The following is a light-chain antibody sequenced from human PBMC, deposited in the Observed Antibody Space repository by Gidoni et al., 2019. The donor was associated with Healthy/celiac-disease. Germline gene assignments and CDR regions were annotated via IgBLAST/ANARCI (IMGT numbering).Light chain of an antibody. V-gene: IGKV3-15*01. Sequence: ELVITQSPATLSVSPGERATLSCRASQSVSSNLAWYHQKPGQAPRILIYGASTRDTGIPARLSGSGSGTELTVTISSLQSEEFAVYYCQQYNNWPPERTFGQGTKVEIK. CDR2: GAS. CDR1: QSVSSN. CDR3: QQYNNWPPERT. J-gene: IGKJ1*01.